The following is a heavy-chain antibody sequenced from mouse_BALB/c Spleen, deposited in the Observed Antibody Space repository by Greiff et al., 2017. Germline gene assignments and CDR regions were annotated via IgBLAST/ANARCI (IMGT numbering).Heavy chain of an antibody. J-gene: IGHJ1*01. D-gene: IGHD2-4*01. Sequence: EVQRVESGPSLVKPSQTLSLTCSVTGDSITSGYWNWIRKFPGNKLEYMGYISYSGSTYYNPSLKSRISITRDTSKNQYYLQLNSVTTEDTATYYCARYSIYYDYDDWYFDVWGAGTTVTVSS. V-gene: IGHV3-8*02. CDR2: ISYSGST. CDR1: GDSITSGY. CDR3: ARYSIYYDYDDWYFDV.